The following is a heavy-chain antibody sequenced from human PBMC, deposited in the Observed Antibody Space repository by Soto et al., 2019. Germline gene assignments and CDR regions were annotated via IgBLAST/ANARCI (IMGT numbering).Heavy chain of an antibody. CDR2: ISWNSGSI. J-gene: IGHJ2*01. CDR1: GFTFDDYA. Sequence: EVQLVESGGGLVQPGRSLRLSCAASGFTFDDYAMHWVRQAPGKGLEWVSGISWNSGSIGYADSVKGRFTISRDNAKNSLYLQMNSLRAEDTALYYCAKDIRQWLLWYFDLCGRGTLVTVSS. CDR3: AKDIRQWLLWYFDL. V-gene: IGHV3-9*01. D-gene: IGHD6-19*01.